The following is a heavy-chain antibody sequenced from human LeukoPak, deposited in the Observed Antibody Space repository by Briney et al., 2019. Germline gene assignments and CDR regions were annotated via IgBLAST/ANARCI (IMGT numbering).Heavy chain of an antibody. CDR3: ARDEARRVYDFWSGYSYTNHFDY. J-gene: IGHJ4*02. Sequence: ASVKVSCKASGYTFTSYGISWVRQAPGQVLEWMGWISAYNGNTNYAQKLQGRVTMTTDTSTSTAYMELRSLRSDDTAVYYCARDEARRVYDFWSGYSYTNHFDYWGQGTLVTVSS. CDR1: GYTFTSYG. CDR2: ISAYNGNT. D-gene: IGHD3-3*01. V-gene: IGHV1-18*01.